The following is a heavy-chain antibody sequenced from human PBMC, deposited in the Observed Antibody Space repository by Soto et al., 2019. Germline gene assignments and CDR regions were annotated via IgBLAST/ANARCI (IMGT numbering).Heavy chain of an antibody. CDR3: ATGYYDILTGYYSDAFDI. D-gene: IGHD3-9*01. CDR1: GYTLTELS. Sequence: ASVKVSCKVSGYTLTELSTHWVRQAPGKGLEWMGGFDPEDGETIYAQKFQGRVTMTEDTSTDTAYMELSSLRSEDTAVYYCATGYYDILTGYYSDAFDIWGQGTMVTVSS. J-gene: IGHJ3*02. CDR2: FDPEDGET. V-gene: IGHV1-24*01.